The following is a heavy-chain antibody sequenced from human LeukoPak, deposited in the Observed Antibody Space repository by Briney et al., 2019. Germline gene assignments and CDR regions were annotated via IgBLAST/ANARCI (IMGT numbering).Heavy chain of an antibody. J-gene: IGHJ4*02. CDR3: ARAHYDFNFDY. D-gene: IGHD3-3*01. V-gene: IGHV3-21*01. CDR2: ISSSSSYI. Sequence: GGSLRLSCAASGFTFSSYSMNWVRQAPGKGLEWVSPISSSSSYIYYADSVKGRFTIPRDNAKNSLYLQMNSLRAEDTAVYYCARAHYDFNFDYWGQGTLVTVSS. CDR1: GFTFSSYS.